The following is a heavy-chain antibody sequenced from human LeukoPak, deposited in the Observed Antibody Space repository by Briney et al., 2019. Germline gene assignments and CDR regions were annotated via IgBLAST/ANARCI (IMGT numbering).Heavy chain of an antibody. CDR2: IYYSGST. D-gene: IGHD1-26*01. J-gene: IGHJ3*02. CDR1: GGSISSGGYY. Sequence: SETLSLTCTVSGGSISSGGYYWSWIRQHPGKGLEWIGYIYYSGSTYYNPSLKSRVTISVDTSKNQFSLKLSSVTAADTAVCYCARDSGSYSLLGAFDIWGQGTMVTVSS. CDR3: ARDSGSYSLLGAFDI. V-gene: IGHV4-31*03.